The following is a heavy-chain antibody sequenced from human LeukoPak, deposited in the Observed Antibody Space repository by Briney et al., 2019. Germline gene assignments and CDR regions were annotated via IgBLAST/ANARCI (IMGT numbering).Heavy chain of an antibody. J-gene: IGHJ3*02. CDR1: GFTFSSYE. CDR2: IDSGANVI. D-gene: IGHD3-10*01. CDR3: GAGRQFIGAFDI. V-gene: IGHV3-48*03. Sequence: GGSLRLSCAASGFTFSSYEFYWVRQAPGKGLEWVSYIDSGANVIKYADSMKGQFTISRDDARKSLYLQMNSLRAEDTAIYYCGAGRQFIGAFDIWGQGTLVTVSS.